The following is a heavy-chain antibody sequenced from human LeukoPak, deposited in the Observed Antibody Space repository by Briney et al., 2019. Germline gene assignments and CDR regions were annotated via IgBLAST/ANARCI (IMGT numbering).Heavy chain of an antibody. CDR2: IYYSENT. D-gene: IGHD2-2*01. V-gene: IGHV4-59*08. J-gene: IGHJ5*02. CDR1: GGSISSYY. CDR3: ARQRGCSSTSCYRFDP. Sequence: SETVSLTCTVSGGSISSYYWSWIRQPPGKGLEWIGYIYYSENTNYNPSLKSRVTISVDTSKNQFSLKLSSVTAADTAVYYCARQRGCSSTSCYRFDPWGQGTLVTVSS.